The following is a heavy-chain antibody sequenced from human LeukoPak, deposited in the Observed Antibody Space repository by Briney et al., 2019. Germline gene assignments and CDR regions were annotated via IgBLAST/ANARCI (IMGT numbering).Heavy chain of an antibody. CDR2: VNRDGSET. V-gene: IGHV3-7*03. CDR1: GFTLSNHW. J-gene: IGHJ6*02. CDR3: ARNNGMDV. Sequence: GGSLRLSCAASGFTLSNHWMTWVRQVPGRGPEWVANVNRDGSETYYLDSVKGRFTISKDNAKNSLYLQMDSLRAEDTALYHCARNNGMDVWGQGTTVIVSS.